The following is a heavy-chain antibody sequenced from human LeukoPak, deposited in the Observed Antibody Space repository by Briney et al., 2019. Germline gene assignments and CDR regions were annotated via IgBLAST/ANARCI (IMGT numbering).Heavy chain of an antibody. Sequence: AAVKVSCKASGYTFTGYYMHWVRQAPGQGLEWRGRINPNSGGTNYAQKFQGWVTMTRDTSISTAYMELSRLRSDDTAVYYCARDPAAGVGERGYGMDVWGQGTTVTVSS. CDR3: ARDPAAGVGERGYGMDV. CDR1: GYTFTGYY. D-gene: IGHD6-13*01. V-gene: IGHV1-2*04. CDR2: INPNSGGT. J-gene: IGHJ6*02.